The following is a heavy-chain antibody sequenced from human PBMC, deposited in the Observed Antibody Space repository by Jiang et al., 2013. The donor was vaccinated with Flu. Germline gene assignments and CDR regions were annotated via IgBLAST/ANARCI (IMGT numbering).Heavy chain of an antibody. D-gene: IGHD3-3*01. Sequence: QSGSELKKPGASVKVSCKASGYTFTSYAMNWVRQAPGQGLEWMGWINTNTGNPTYAQGFTGRFVFSLDTSVSTAYLQICSLKAEDTAVYYCAREGSDDFWSGYWYYYYGMDVWGQGTTVTVSS. CDR3: AREGSDDFWSGYWYYYYGMDV. CDR1: GYTFTSYA. J-gene: IGHJ6*02. V-gene: IGHV7-4-1*01. CDR2: INTNTGNP.